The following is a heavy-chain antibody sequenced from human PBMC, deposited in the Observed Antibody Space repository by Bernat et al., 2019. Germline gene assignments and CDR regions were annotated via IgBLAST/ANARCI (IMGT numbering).Heavy chain of an antibody. V-gene: IGHV4-59*01. CDR2: IYYSGST. CDR3: ARGHHYYGSGSPFDY. J-gene: IGHJ4*02. Sequence: QLQLQESGPGLVKPSETLSLTCTVSGGSISSYYWSWIRQPPGKGLEWIGYIYYSGSTNYNPSLKSRVTISVDTSKNQFSLKLSSVTAADTAVYYCARGHHYYGSGSPFDYWGQGTLVTVSS. D-gene: IGHD3-10*01. CDR1: GGSISSYY.